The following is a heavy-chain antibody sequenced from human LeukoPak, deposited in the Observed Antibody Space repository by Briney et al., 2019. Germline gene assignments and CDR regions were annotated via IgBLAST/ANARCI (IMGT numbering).Heavy chain of an antibody. V-gene: IGHV4-39*07. CDR2: ICYGGST. Sequence: SETLSLTCTVSGGSISSSSYYWGWIRQPPGKGLEWIGSICYGGSTYYNPSLKSRVTISVDTSKNQFSLKLSSVTAADTAVYYCAREPNIAVAGTTGGGWFDPWGQGTLVTVSS. CDR3: AREPNIAVAGTTGGGWFDP. CDR1: GGSISSSSYY. D-gene: IGHD6-19*01. J-gene: IGHJ5*02.